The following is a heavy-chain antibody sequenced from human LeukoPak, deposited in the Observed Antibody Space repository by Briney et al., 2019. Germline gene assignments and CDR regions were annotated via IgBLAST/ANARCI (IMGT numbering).Heavy chain of an antibody. Sequence: PSQTLSLTCTVSGGSLSSGDYYWSWIRQPPGKGLEWIGYIYYSGSTYYNPSLKSRVTISVDTSKNQFSLKLSSVTAADTAVYYCAITIVGADLFDYWGQGTLVTVSS. CDR2: IYYSGST. D-gene: IGHD1-26*01. J-gene: IGHJ4*02. CDR1: GGSLSSGDYY. V-gene: IGHV4-30-4*01. CDR3: AITIVGADLFDY.